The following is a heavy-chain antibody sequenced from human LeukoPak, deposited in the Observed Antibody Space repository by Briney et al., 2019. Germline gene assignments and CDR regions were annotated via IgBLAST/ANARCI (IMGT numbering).Heavy chain of an antibody. V-gene: IGHV3-30*04. Sequence: GRSLRLSCAASGFNFGTYAMHWVRQAPGKGLEWVAVILSDGSLENSANSVRGLFIISRDNSKKTLFLQMNRLRIEDTAVYYCARGAILGGYNLIDDWGQGTLVTVSS. D-gene: IGHD1-26*01. CDR2: ILSDGSLE. CDR1: GFNFGTYA. CDR3: ARGAILGGYNLIDD. J-gene: IGHJ4*02.